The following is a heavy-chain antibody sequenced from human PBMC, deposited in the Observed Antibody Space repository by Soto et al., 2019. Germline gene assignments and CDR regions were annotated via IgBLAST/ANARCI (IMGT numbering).Heavy chain of an antibody. Sequence: EVQLLESGGGLVQPGGSLRLSCAASGFTFSSYAMSWVRQAPGKGLEWVSAISGSGGSTYYADSVKGRLTISRDNSKNRLYRQMNSLRAEDTAVYYCAKMVRGVINYDAFDIWGQGTMVTVSS. V-gene: IGHV3-23*01. CDR2: ISGSGGST. CDR3: AKMVRGVINYDAFDI. J-gene: IGHJ3*02. D-gene: IGHD3-10*01. CDR1: GFTFSSYA.